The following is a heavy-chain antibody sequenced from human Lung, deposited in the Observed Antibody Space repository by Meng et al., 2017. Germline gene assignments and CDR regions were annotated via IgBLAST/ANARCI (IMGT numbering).Heavy chain of an antibody. Sequence: QVQLVQLGAEVKKPGASVKVPAEASGYTFPDYWLHWVRRAPGQGLEWMGRINPKSGDTHYAQRFQGRVTMTGDTSISTAYMELSGLRSDDTAMYYCARDEDISAAGKLFGDYWGQGTLVTVSS. CDR1: GYTFPDYW. CDR2: INPKSGDT. D-gene: IGHD6-13*01. CDR3: ARDEDISAAGKLFGDY. V-gene: IGHV1-2*06. J-gene: IGHJ4*02.